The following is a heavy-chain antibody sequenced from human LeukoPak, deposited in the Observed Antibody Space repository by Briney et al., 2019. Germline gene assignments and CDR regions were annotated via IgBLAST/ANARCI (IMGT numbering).Heavy chain of an antibody. CDR1: GYTFTSYA. J-gene: IGHJ6*03. Sequence: GASVKVSCKASGYTFTSYAISWVRQAPGQGLEWMGGIIPIFGTANYAQKFQGRVTITADESTSTAYMELSSLRSEDTAVYYCATGVAVVPAATDMDVWGKGTTVTVSS. V-gene: IGHV1-69*13. CDR3: ATGVAVVPAATDMDV. CDR2: IIPIFGTA. D-gene: IGHD2-2*01.